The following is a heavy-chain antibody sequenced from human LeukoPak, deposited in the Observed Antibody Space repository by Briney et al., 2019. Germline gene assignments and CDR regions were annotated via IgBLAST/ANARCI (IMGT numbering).Heavy chain of an antibody. J-gene: IGHJ3*02. Sequence: GGSLRLSCAASGFTVSSNYMSWVRQAPGKGLEWVSVIYSGGSTYYADSVKGRFTISRHNSKNTLYLQMNSLRAEDTAVYYCANIPGSAGYDIAFDIWGQGTMVTVSS. CDR1: GFTVSSNY. V-gene: IGHV3-53*04. D-gene: IGHD3-9*01. CDR3: ANIPGSAGYDIAFDI. CDR2: IYSGGST.